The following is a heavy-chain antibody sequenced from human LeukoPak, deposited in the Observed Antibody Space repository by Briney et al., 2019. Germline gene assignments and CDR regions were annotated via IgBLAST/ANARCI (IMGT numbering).Heavy chain of an antibody. CDR2: INRDGSVQ. V-gene: IGHV3-7*01. Sequence: GGSLRLSCAVSGFTFSEYWVTGVRQTPGKGLEFVANINRDGSVQNYVDPVKGRFTISRDNAKNSLYLQMTSLRVDDTAIYYCARDPGFSSFDYWGQGTLVTVSS. CDR1: GFTFSEYW. CDR3: ARDPGFSSFDY. J-gene: IGHJ4*02. D-gene: IGHD3-3*02.